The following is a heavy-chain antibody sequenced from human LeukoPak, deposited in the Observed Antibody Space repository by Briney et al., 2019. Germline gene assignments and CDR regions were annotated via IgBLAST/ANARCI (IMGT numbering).Heavy chain of an antibody. V-gene: IGHV1-2*06. CDR1: GYTFTAYY. CDR3: ARSSELSWNDVHYYMDV. J-gene: IGHJ6*03. Sequence: ASVKVSCKASGYTFTAYYMHWVRQAPGQGLEWMGRINPNSGGTNYAEKFQGRVTVTRDTSISTAYMELSRLRSDDTAVYYCARSSELSWNDVHYYMDVWGKGTTVTVSS. CDR2: INPNSGGT. D-gene: IGHD1-1*01.